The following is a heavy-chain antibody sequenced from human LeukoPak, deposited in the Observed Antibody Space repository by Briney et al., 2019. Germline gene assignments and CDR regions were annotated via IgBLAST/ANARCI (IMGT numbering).Heavy chain of an antibody. CDR3: ARAVRPTMIALRGRDPLDYFDY. CDR2: ISAYNGNT. V-gene: IGHV1-18*01. J-gene: IGHJ4*02. Sequence: ASVKVSCKASGYTFTSYGISWVRQAPGQGLEWMGWISAYNGNTNYAQKLQGRVTMTTDTSTSTAYMELRSLRSDDTAVYYCARAVRPTMIALRGRDPLDYFDYWGQGTLVTVSS. D-gene: IGHD3-22*01. CDR1: GYTFTSYG.